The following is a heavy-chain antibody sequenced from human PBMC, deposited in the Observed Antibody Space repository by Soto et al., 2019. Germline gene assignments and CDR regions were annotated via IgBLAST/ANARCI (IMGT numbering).Heavy chain of an antibody. Sequence: QVQLVESGGGVVQPGRSLRLSCAASGFTFSSYGMHWVRQAPGKGLEWVAVISYDGSNKYYADSVKGRFTISRDNSKNTLYLQMNSLRAEDTAVYYCAKDIIAAAGTCLFRWGQGTLVTVSS. D-gene: IGHD6-13*01. CDR1: GFTFSSYG. CDR3: AKDIIAAAGTCLFR. V-gene: IGHV3-30*18. CDR2: ISYDGSNK. J-gene: IGHJ4*02.